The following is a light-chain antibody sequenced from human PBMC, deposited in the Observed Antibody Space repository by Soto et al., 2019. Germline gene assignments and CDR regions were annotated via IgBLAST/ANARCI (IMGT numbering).Light chain of an antibody. CDR2: EVS. CDR1: SSDVGGYNY. J-gene: IGLJ1*01. Sequence: SVLTQPASVPGSPGQSITISCTGTSSDVGGYNYVSWYQQHPGKAPKLMIYEVSNRPSGVSNRFSGSKSGNTASLTISGLQAEDEADYYCSSYTSSSTQVFGTGTKVTVL. V-gene: IGLV2-14*01. CDR3: SSYTSSSTQV.